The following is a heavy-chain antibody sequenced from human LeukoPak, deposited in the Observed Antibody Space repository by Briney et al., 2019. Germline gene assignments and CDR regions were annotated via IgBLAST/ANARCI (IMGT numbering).Heavy chain of an antibody. CDR2: IHYDGSNK. D-gene: IGHD1-14*01. J-gene: IGHJ3*02. Sequence: GGSLRLSCAASGFSFTSYALHWVRQAPGKGLEWVSFIHYDGSNKYYADSVKGRFTISRDNSKNSLYLQMNSLRAEDTAVYYCASGRITGSRAFDIWGQGTMVTVSS. V-gene: IGHV3-30*02. CDR3: ASGRITGSRAFDI. CDR1: GFSFTSYA.